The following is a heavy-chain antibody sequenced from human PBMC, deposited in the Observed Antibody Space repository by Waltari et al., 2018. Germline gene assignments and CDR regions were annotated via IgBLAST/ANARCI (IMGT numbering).Heavy chain of an antibody. V-gene: IGHV4-38-2*01. CDR2: IYHRGST. Sequence: QVQLQESGPGLVKPSETLSLTCAVSGYSISSGYYWGWIRQPPGKGLEWIGSIYHRGSTYYNPSHKSRVTISVDTSKDQFSLKRSSVTAADTAGYYCARLIPPRGYSGYDPFDYWGQGTLVTDSS. CDR1: GYSISSGYY. D-gene: IGHD5-12*01. J-gene: IGHJ4*02. CDR3: ARLIPPRGYSGYDPFDY.